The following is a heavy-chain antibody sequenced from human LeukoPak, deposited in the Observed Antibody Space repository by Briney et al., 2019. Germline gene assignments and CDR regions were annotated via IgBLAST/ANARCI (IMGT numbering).Heavy chain of an antibody. CDR3: ARVGRVGATMAFDY. J-gene: IGHJ4*02. Sequence: SVKVSCKASGGTFSSYAISWVRQAPGQGLEWMGGIIPIFGTANYAQKFQGRVTITADESTSTAYMELSSLRSEDTAVYYCARVGRVGATMAFDYWGQGTLVTVSS. CDR2: IIPIFGTA. D-gene: IGHD1-26*01. V-gene: IGHV1-69*13. CDR1: GGTFSSYA.